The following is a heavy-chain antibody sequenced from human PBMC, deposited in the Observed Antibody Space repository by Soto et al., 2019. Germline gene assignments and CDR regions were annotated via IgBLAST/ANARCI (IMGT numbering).Heavy chain of an antibody. D-gene: IGHD2-21*02. V-gene: IGHV3-64*01. Sequence: EVQLVESGGGLVQSGGSLRLSCAGTGFTFSSYAMHWVRQAPGKGLEYVSTINRNGGNTYYANSVKGRFSISRDNFKNTLYLQMGSLRAEDMAVYYCARGGSDYYFDYWGQGTLVTVSS. CDR2: INRNGGNT. J-gene: IGHJ4*02. CDR1: GFTFSSYA. CDR3: ARGGSDYYFDY.